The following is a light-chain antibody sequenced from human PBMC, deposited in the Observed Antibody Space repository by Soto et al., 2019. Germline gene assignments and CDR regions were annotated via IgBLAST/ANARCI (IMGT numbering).Light chain of an antibody. CDR3: TSYAGSNIWV. Sequence: QSALTQPPSASGSPGQSVTISCTGTSSDVGAYHYVSWYQQYPGKAPKLMIYEVSKRPSGVPDRFSGSKSGKTASLTVSGLQREDEADYYCTSYAGSNIWVFGGGTKLTVL. V-gene: IGLV2-8*01. CDR1: SSDVGAYHY. J-gene: IGLJ3*02. CDR2: EVS.